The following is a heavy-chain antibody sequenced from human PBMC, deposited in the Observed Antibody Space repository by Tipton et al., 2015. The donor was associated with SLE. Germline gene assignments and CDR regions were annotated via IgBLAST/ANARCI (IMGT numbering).Heavy chain of an antibody. Sequence: LRLSCAVYGGSFSGYYWSWIRQPPGKGLEWIGEINHSGSTNYNPSLKSRVTISVDTSKNQFSLKLSSVTAADTAVYYCARATLGDFDYWGQGTLVTVSS. CDR3: ARATLGDFDY. J-gene: IGHJ4*02. D-gene: IGHD3-16*01. CDR2: INHSGST. V-gene: IGHV4-34*01. CDR1: GGSFSGYY.